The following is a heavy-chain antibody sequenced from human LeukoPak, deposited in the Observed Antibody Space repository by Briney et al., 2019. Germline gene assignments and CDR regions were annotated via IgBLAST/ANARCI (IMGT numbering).Heavy chain of an antibody. J-gene: IGHJ6*02. V-gene: IGHV3-7*01. Sequence: GGSLRLSCAASGFTFRDYWMTWVRQAAGKGLEWVASIEPDGSEKYYADSVKGRFALSRDNVENSLYLQMNTLRVDDTAVYYCAQGHYHMDVGGHGTTVTVSS. CDR1: GFTFRDYW. CDR3: AQGHYHMDV. CDR2: IEPDGSEK.